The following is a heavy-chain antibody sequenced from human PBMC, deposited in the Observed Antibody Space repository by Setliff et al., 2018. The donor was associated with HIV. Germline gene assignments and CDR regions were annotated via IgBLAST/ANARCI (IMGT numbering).Heavy chain of an antibody. V-gene: IGHV4-39*01. CDR2: IDYNEIT. J-gene: IGHJ4*02. CDR3: ASLFRLSGFWISFLPDY. D-gene: IGHD3-3*01. Sequence: SETLSLTCTVSGDSVSRSNYYWAWIRQPPGKGLEWIGSIDYNEITYYDPSLKSRVTLSVDTPKNQFSLYLSSVTASDTAVYYCASLFRLSGFWISFLPDYWGQGILVTVSS. CDR1: GDSVSRSNYY.